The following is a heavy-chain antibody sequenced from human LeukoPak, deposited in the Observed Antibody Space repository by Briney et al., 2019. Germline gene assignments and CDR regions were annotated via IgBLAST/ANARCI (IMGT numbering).Heavy chain of an antibody. CDR2: IRYDGSNK. J-gene: IGHJ4*02. CDR1: GFTFSSFA. Sequence: GGSLRLSCAASGFTFSSFAMHWVRQAPGKGLEWVAHIRYDGSNKDYADSAKGRFTISRDNSKNTLYLQMDSLRAGDTAVYYCAKDPCSSTTCYASLNYWGQGTLVTVSS. D-gene: IGHD2-2*01. CDR3: AKDPCSSTTCYASLNY. V-gene: IGHV3-30*02.